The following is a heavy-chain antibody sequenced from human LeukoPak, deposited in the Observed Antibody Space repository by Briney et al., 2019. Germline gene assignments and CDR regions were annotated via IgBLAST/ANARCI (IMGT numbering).Heavy chain of an antibody. J-gene: IGHJ4*02. V-gene: IGHV1-2*02. D-gene: IGHD5-12*01. CDR1: GYTFTGYY. CDR2: INPNSGGT. Sequence: ASVKVSCKASGYTFTGYYMHWVRQAPGQGLEWMGWINPNSGGTNYAQKFQGRVTMTRDTSISTAYMELSRLRSDDTAVYYCARLRGSIYYFDYWGQGTLVTVSS. CDR3: ARLRGSIYYFDY.